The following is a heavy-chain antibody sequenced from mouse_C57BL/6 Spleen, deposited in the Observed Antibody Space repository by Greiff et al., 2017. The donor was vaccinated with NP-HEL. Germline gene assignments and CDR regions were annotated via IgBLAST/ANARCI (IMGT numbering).Heavy chain of an antibody. V-gene: IGHV1-55*01. Sequence: QVPLQQPGAELVKPGASVKISCTASGYPFTSYWITWVKQRPGQGLEWIGDIYPGGGSTNSNEKFKGKATLTVDKSSSTAYMQLSSLTSEDSAVYYCAYDYGSSYDWYFDVWGTGTTVTVSS. J-gene: IGHJ1*03. D-gene: IGHD1-1*01. CDR1: GYPFTSYW. CDR2: IYPGGGST. CDR3: AYDYGSSYDWYFDV.